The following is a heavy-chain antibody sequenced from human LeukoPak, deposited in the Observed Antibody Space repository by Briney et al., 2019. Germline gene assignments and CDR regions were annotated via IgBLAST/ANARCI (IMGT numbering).Heavy chain of an antibody. V-gene: IGHV3-23*01. D-gene: IGHD6-19*01. CDR2: ISGDAVSK. Sequence: GSLRLSCRGSGFTFSSYDMSWVRQAPGKGLEWVSSISGDAVSKYYAESVRGRFTISRDNSKDTLYLQMNSLRAEDTALYFCTKDRHSSGWPNWFDPWGQGSLVIVSS. CDR1: GFTFSSYD. CDR3: TKDRHSSGWPNWFDP. J-gene: IGHJ5*02.